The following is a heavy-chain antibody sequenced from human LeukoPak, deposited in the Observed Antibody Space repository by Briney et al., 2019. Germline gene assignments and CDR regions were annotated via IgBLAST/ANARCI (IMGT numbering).Heavy chain of an antibody. CDR3: ALAHNSNWFDF. V-gene: IGHV4-59*08. Sequence: SETLSLTCSVSDDSISSFYWNWIRQPPVKGLEWIGNIHYSGSSNYNPSLKSRVTISIDTSRKQFFLKLSSVTAADTAVYYCALAHNSNWFDFWGQGTLVTVSS. J-gene: IGHJ5*01. CDR2: IHYSGSS. CDR1: DDSISSFY.